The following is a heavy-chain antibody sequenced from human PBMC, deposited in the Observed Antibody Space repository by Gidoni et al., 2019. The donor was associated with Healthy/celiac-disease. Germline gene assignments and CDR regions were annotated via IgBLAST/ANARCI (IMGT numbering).Heavy chain of an antibody. D-gene: IGHD1-7*01. CDR2: ST. V-gene: IGHV4-39*01. J-gene: IGHJ3*02. CDR3: ATPRNYEGAFDI. Sequence: STYYNPSLKSRVTISVDTSKNQFSLKLSSVTAADTAVYYCATPRNYEGAFDIWGQGTMVTVSS.